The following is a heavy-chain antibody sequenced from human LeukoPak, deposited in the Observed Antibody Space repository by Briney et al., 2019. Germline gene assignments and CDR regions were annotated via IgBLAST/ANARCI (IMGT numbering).Heavy chain of an antibody. J-gene: IGHJ4*02. CDR1: GFTLRSHW. CDR2: IKQDGSAK. Sequence: PGGSLRLSCVASGFTLRSHWMSCVRQAPGKGLEWVANIKQDGSAKYYVDSVKGRFTISRYNAKSSLYLQMNSLRVEDTAVYYCGRLIEGARVDFWGQGTLVTVSS. D-gene: IGHD1-26*01. V-gene: IGHV3-7*01. CDR3: GRLIEGARVDF.